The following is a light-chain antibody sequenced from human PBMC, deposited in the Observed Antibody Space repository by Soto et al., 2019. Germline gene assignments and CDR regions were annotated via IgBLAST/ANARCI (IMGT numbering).Light chain of an antibody. V-gene: IGKV3-15*01. Sequence: EIVMTQSPATLSVSPGERDTLSCRASQSVSNNLAWYQQKPGQAPRLLIYGASTRATGIPATFSGSGSGTEFTLTISSLQSEDFSVYYCQQYNNWPHTFGQGTKLEIK. J-gene: IGKJ2*01. CDR3: QQYNNWPHT. CDR2: GAS. CDR1: QSVSNN.